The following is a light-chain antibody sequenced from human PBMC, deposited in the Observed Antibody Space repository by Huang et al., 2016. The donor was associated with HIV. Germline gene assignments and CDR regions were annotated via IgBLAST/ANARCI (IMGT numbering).Light chain of an antibody. CDR3: QQYGNSPYT. CDR2: SAS. V-gene: IGKV3-20*01. CDR1: QSVNANY. Sequence: EIVLTQSPGTLSLSPGEGATLSCRASQSVNANYLAWYQQKPGQATRLLIYSASSRATGIPDRFTGTGSGTDFTLTISKLEPEDFAVYYCQQYGNSPYTFGQGTKLEIK. J-gene: IGKJ2*01.